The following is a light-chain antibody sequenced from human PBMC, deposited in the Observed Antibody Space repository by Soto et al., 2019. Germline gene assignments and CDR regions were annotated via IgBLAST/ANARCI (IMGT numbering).Light chain of an antibody. CDR1: QSVFNNN. CDR3: QKYGGSPRT. Sequence: EIVLTQSPGTLSLSPGERATLSCRASQSVFNNNLAWYQQKPGQAPRLLMFGASSRPTGIPDRFSGSGSVTDFTLTISRLEPEDFAIYHCQKYGGSPRTFGQGTKLEIK. CDR2: GAS. J-gene: IGKJ2*01. V-gene: IGKV3-20*01.